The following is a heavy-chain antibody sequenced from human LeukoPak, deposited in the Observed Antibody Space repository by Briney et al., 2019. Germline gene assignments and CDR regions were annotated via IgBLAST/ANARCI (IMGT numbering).Heavy chain of an antibody. CDR3: ARRSYCSSTSCSPPDNWFDP. J-gene: IGHJ5*02. V-gene: IGHV5-51*01. CDR1: GYTFTSYW. Sequence: GASVKVSCKASGYTFTSYWIGWVRQMPGKGLEWMGIIYPGDSDTRYSPSFQGQVTISADKSISTAYLQWSSLKASDTAMYYCARRSYCSSTSCSPPDNWFDPWGQGTLVTVSS. CDR2: IYPGDSDT. D-gene: IGHD2-2*01.